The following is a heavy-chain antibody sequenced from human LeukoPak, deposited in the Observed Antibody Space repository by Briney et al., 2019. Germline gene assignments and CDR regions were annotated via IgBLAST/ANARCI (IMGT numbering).Heavy chain of an antibody. J-gene: IGHJ5*02. D-gene: IGHD3-10*01. CDR3: ALLWFGELSVDGGWFDP. CDR2: IYSGGST. Sequence: GGSLRLSCAASGFTVSSNYMSWVRQAPGKGLEWVSVIYSGGSTYYADSVKGRFTISRDNSKNTLYLQMNSLRAEDTAVYYCALLWFGELSVDGGWFDPWGQGTLVTVSS. CDR1: GFTVSSNY. V-gene: IGHV3-53*01.